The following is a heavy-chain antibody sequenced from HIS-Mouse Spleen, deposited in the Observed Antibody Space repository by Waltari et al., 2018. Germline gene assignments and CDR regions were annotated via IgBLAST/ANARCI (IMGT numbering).Heavy chain of an antibody. V-gene: IGHV3-30*18. J-gene: IGHJ4*02. CDR2: ISYDGSNK. CDR3: AKDKHHAFDY. Sequence: QVQLVESGGGVVQPGRSLRLSCAASGFTCSSYGLHWVRQAPGKGLGWVAVISYDGSNKYYAHSVKGRFTISRDNSKNTLYLQMNSLRAEDTAVYYCAKDKHHAFDYWGQGTLVTVSS. CDR1: GFTCSSYG.